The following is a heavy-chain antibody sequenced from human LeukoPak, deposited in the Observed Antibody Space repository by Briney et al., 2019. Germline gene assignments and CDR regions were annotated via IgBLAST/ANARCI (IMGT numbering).Heavy chain of an antibody. CDR1: GYTFTSYG. J-gene: IGHJ4*02. Sequence: ASVKVSCKASGYTFTSYGITWVRQAPGQGLEWMGWISAYNGNTNYAQNLQGRVTLTTDTSTSTAYMELSSLRSEDTAVYYCARGRRRDYFDYWGQGTLVTVSS. V-gene: IGHV1-18*01. CDR2: ISAYNGNT. CDR3: ARGRRRDYFDY.